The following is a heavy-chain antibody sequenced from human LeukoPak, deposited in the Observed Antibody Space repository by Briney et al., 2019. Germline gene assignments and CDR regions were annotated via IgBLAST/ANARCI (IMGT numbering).Heavy chain of an antibody. V-gene: IGHV5-51*01. D-gene: IGHD3-16*02. J-gene: IGHJ4*02. CDR1: GYSFINNW. CDR3: ARHASGNLSTPFDY. CDR2: IYPGDSHT. Sequence: GESLKISCKGSGYSFINNWIGWVRQMPGKGLEWMGIIYPGDSHTRYSPSFQGQVTISADKSISTAYLQWSSLKASDTAIYYCARHASGNLSTPFDYWGQGTLVTVSA.